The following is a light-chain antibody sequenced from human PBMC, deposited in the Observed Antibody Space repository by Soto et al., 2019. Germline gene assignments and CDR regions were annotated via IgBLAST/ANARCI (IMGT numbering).Light chain of an antibody. Sequence: EVVMTQSPAVLSLSPGESATLSCRASQGLSTNLAWYQQRPGQAPRLLMSGASTRAAGTPARFSGSGSGTEFPLTSSRLRQEYVALYCRQQNNSCPITFGGGTQLEIK. CDR3: QQNNSCPIT. V-gene: IGKV3-15*01. J-gene: IGKJ4*01. CDR2: GAS. CDR1: QGLSTN.